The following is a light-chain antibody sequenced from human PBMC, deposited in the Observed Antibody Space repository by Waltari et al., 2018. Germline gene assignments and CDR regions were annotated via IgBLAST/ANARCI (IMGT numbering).Light chain of an antibody. CDR3: QHYGWSSWT. V-gene: IGKV3-20*01. Sequence: DIVLTQSPGTLSLSPGERATLSCMASQSVSSSYLAWYQQKPGQAPRLLIYAASTRATGIPDRFSGSGSGTDFTLTISRLEPEDFAVYYCQHYGWSSWTFGQGTKVVIK. J-gene: IGKJ1*01. CDR2: AAS. CDR1: QSVSSSY.